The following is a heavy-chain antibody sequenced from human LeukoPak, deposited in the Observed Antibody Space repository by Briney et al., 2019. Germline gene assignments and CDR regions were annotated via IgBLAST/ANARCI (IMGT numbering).Heavy chain of an antibody. Sequence: GGSLRLSCAASGFTFSSYEMNWVRQAPGKGLEWVSYISSSGSTIYYADSVKGRFTISRDNAKNSLYLQMNSLRAEDTAVYYCARDGPLWNWNDSGHDAFDIWGQGTMVTVSS. CDR1: GFTFSSYE. J-gene: IGHJ3*02. CDR3: ARDGPLWNWNDSGHDAFDI. D-gene: IGHD1-1*01. CDR2: ISSSGSTI. V-gene: IGHV3-48*03.